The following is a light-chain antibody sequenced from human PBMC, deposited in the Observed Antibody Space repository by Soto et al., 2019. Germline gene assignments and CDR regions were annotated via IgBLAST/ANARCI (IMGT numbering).Light chain of an antibody. Sequence: QSVLTQPASVSGSPGQLITISCTGTSSDVGGYNYVSWYQQHPGKAPKLMIYDVSNRPSGVSNRFSGSKSGNTASLTISGLQAEDEADYYCSSYTSSSTPYYVFGTGTKLTVL. V-gene: IGLV2-14*01. CDR2: DVS. CDR1: SSDVGGYNY. J-gene: IGLJ1*01. CDR3: SSYTSSSTPYYV.